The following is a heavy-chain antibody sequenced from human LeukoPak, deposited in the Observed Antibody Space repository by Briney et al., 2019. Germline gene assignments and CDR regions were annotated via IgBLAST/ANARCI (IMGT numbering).Heavy chain of an antibody. Sequence: PSETLSLTCTVSGGSISSYHWSWIRQPPGKGLEWIGYIYYSGSTNYNPSLKSRVTISVDTSKNQFSLKLSSVTAADTAVYYCARVEGYCSRTSCYELIDYWGQGTLVTVSS. CDR2: IYYSGST. V-gene: IGHV4-59*01. CDR1: GGSISSYH. CDR3: ARVEGYCSRTSCYELIDY. J-gene: IGHJ4*02. D-gene: IGHD2-2*01.